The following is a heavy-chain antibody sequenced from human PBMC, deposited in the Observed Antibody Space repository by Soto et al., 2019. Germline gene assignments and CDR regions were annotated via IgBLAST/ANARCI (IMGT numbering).Heavy chain of an antibody. CDR3: ARHHADDRNRAIDY. CDR2: IYFSGST. Sequence: QVQLQESGPGLVKPSETLSLTCTVSGGSISSYYWSWIRQPPGRGLEWIGYIYFSGSTNYNPSLKSRVTISVDTSKNQFSVKLSSVTAADTAVYDCARHHADDRNRAIDYWGQGSLVTVSS. J-gene: IGHJ4*02. V-gene: IGHV4-59*01. D-gene: IGHD1-1*01. CDR1: GGSISSYY.